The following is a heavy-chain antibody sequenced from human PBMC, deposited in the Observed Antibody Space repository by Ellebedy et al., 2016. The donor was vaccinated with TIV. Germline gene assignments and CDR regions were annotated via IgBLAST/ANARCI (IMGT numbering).Heavy chain of an antibody. Sequence: GGSLRLXXAASGFTFNIYGMHWVRQAPGKGLEWVAVVWYHGTNKYYTDSLKGRFTISRDSSQNTLYLQMDSLRAEDTAVYYCARGGRVGAPRYIDVWGKGTTVIVSS. V-gene: IGHV3-33*01. CDR3: ARGGRVGAPRYIDV. J-gene: IGHJ6*03. D-gene: IGHD3-3*01. CDR1: GFTFNIYG. CDR2: VWYHGTNK.